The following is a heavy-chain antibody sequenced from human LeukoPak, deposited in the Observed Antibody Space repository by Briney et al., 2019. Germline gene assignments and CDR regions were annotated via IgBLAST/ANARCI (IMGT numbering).Heavy chain of an antibody. J-gene: IGHJ4*02. Sequence: GASVKVSCKASGYTFTSYGISWVRQAPGQGLEWMGGIIPIFGTANYAQKFQGRVTITTDESTSTAYMELSSLRSEDTAVYYCARTSSGWYGNFDYWGQGTLVTVSS. V-gene: IGHV1-69*05. CDR1: GYTFTSYG. CDR2: IIPIFGTA. CDR3: ARTSSGWYGNFDY. D-gene: IGHD6-19*01.